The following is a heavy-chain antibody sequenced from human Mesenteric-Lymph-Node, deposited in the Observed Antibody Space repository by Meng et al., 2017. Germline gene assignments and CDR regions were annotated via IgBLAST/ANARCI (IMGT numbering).Heavy chain of an antibody. J-gene: IGHJ4*02. CDR1: GFTFSSYW. CDR3: VRDDSTGYYYFDY. D-gene: IGHD3-22*01. CDR2: INQDESEK. Sequence: GESLKISCAASGFTFSSYWMSWVRQAPGKGLERVANINQDESEKYYVDSVKGRFTISRDNAKNSLYLQMNSLRDEDTAVYYCVRDDSTGYYYFDYWGQGTLVTVSS. V-gene: IGHV3-7*01.